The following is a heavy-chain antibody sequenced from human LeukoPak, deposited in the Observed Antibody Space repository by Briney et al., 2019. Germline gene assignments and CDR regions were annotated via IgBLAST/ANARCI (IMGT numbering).Heavy chain of an antibody. J-gene: IGHJ4*02. D-gene: IGHD1-7*01. Sequence: SVKVSCKASGGTFSSYAISWVRQAPGQGLEWMGRIIPILGIANYAQKFQGRVMITADKSTSTAYMELSSLRSEDTAVYYCASDTNWNYRFDYWGQGTLVTVSS. CDR3: ASDTNWNYRFDY. V-gene: IGHV1-69*04. CDR2: IIPILGIA. CDR1: GGTFSSYA.